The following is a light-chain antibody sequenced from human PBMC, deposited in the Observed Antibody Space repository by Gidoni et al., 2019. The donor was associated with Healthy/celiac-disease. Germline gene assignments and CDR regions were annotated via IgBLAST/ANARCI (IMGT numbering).Light chain of an antibody. CDR1: KLGENY. Sequence: SYQLTQPPSVSVSPGQTASITGSGAKLGENYACWYQQKPGKCHVLVIYRESKRPSGIPERFAGSTSGNTATLTISGTQAMDEADYYCQAWDSSTVVFGGGTKLTVL. CDR2: RES. V-gene: IGLV3-1*01. J-gene: IGLJ2*01. CDR3: QAWDSSTVV.